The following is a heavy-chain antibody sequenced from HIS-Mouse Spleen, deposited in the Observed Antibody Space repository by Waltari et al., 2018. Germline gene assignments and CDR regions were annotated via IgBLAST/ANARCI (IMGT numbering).Heavy chain of an antibody. CDR2: IDWDDDK. Sequence: QVTLRESGPALVKPTQTLTLTCTFSGFSLSTSGMCVSWIRQPPGKALEWLARIDWDDDKNYSTSLKTRLTISRDTSKNQVVLTMTNMDPLDTATYYCARIAEGYTSGWYAFDYCGQGTLVTVSS. J-gene: IGHJ4*02. CDR3: ARIAEGYTSGWYAFDY. V-gene: IGHV2-70*15. CDR1: GFSLSTSGMC. D-gene: IGHD6-19*01.